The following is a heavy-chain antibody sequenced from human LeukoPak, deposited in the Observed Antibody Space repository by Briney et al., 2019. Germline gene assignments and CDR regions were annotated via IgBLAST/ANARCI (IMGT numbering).Heavy chain of an antibody. V-gene: IGHV3-30*18. J-gene: IGHJ4*02. CDR3: AKDRHYESNVLGY. CDR1: GFSFSHYA. D-gene: IGHD3-22*01. CDR2: ISYDGNDK. Sequence: PGGSLRLSCAGSGFSFSHYAINWVRQAPGRGLEYVALISYDGNDKYYADSVKGRFSISRDNSKNTLYLQMNSLRTGDTALYYCAKDRHYESNVLGYWGLGTLVTVSS.